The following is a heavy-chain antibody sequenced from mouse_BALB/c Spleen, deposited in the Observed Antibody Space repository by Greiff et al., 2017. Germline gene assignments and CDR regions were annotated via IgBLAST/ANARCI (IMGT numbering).Heavy chain of an antibody. D-gene: IGHD2-3*01. Sequence: DVMLVESGGGLVKPGGSLKLSCAASGFTFSSYAMSWVRQSPEKRLEWVAEISSGGSYTYYPDTVTGRFTISRDNAKNTLYLEMSSLRSEDTAMYYCARDGYYVGAMDYWGQGTSVTVSS. CDR1: GFTFSSYA. CDR3: ARDGYYVGAMDY. J-gene: IGHJ4*01. CDR2: ISSGGSYT. V-gene: IGHV5-9-4*01.